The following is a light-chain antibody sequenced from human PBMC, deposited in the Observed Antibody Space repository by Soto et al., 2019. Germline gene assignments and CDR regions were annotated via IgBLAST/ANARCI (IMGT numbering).Light chain of an antibody. CDR3: SSYTSSKSMV. CDR1: SSDVGRYNY. V-gene: IGLV2-14*01. J-gene: IGLJ2*01. CDR2: EVS. Sequence: QSVLTQPASVSGSPGQSITISFTGSSSDVGRYNYVSWYQQHPGKAPKLMTYEVSNRPSGVSIRFSGSKSGNTASMTISGLQAEDEADYYCSSYTSSKSMVFGGGTQLTVL.